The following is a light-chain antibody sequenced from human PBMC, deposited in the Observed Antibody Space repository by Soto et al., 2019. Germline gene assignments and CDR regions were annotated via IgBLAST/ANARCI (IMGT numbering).Light chain of an antibody. Sequence: QSALTQPPSVSGSPGQSITISCTGTRRDIGGYNYVSGYQQLPGKVPKLIIYDVSNRPSGVSDRFSGSKSGNAASLTISGLQAEDEADYYCSSYTSTSTLYVFGTGTKLTVL. CDR1: RRDIGGYNY. V-gene: IGLV2-14*03. J-gene: IGLJ1*01. CDR2: DVS. CDR3: SSYTSTSTLYV.